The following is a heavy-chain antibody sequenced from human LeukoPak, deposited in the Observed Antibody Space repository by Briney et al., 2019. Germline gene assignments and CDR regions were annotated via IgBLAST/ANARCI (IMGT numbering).Heavy chain of an antibody. D-gene: IGHD3-3*01. V-gene: IGHV3-23*01. CDR1: GFTFSSYA. CDR2: ISGSGGST. Sequence: PGGSLRLSCAASGFTFSSYAMSWVRQAPGKGLEWVSAISGSGGSTYYADSVKGRFTISRDNSKNTLYLQMNSLRAEDTAVYYCTTSYDFWSGYYNPGWFDPWGQGTLVTVSS. J-gene: IGHJ5*02. CDR3: TTSYDFWSGYYNPGWFDP.